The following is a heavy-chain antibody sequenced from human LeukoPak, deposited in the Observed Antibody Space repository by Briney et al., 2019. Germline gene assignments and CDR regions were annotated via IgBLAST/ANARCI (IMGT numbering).Heavy chain of an antibody. V-gene: IGHV4-34*01. Sequence: SETLSLTCAVYGGSFSGYYWSWIRQPPGKGLEWIGEINHSGSTNYNPSLKSRVTISVDTSKNQFSPKLSSVTAADTAVYYCASVASWFDPWGQGTLVTVSS. CDR2: INHSGST. D-gene: IGHD2-15*01. CDR1: GGSFSGYY. J-gene: IGHJ5*02. CDR3: ASVASWFDP.